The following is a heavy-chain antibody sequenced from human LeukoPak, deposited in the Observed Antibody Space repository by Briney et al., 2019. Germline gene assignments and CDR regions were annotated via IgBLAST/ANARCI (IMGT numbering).Heavy chain of an antibody. D-gene: IGHD6-19*01. CDR2: INDSAST. Sequence: SETLSLTCAVYGGSFSGYYWSWIRQPPGKGLEWIGEINDSASTDRNPSLKSRVTISVDTSKNQFSLKLSSVTAADTAVYYCARLIAVAGTGPTNWFDPWGQGTLVTVSS. CDR1: GGSFSGYY. J-gene: IGHJ5*02. V-gene: IGHV4-34*01. CDR3: ARLIAVAGTGPTNWFDP.